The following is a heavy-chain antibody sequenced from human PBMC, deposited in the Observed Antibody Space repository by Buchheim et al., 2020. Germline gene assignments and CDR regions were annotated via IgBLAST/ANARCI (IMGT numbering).Heavy chain of an antibody. CDR2: IYHSGST. CDR3: ANRPRYYDSSGYWGY. J-gene: IGHJ4*02. CDR1: GGSFSGYY. D-gene: IGHD3-22*01. V-gene: IGHV4-34*01. Sequence: QVQLQQWGAGLLKPSETLSLTCAVYGGSFSGYYWSWIRQPPGKGLEWIGEIYHSGSTNYNPSLKSRVTISVDKSKNQFSLKLSSVTAADTAVYYCANRPRYYDSSGYWGYWGQGTL.